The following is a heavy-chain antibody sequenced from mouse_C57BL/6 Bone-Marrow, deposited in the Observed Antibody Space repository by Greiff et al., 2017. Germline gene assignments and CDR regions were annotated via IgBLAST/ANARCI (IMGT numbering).Heavy chain of an antibody. V-gene: IGHV5-4*03. CDR3: ARGMITRCMDY. CDR1: GFTFSSYA. D-gene: IGHD2-4*01. CDR2: ISDGGSYT. J-gene: IGHJ4*01. Sequence: EVKVEESGGGLVKPGGSLKLSCAASGFTFSSYAMSWVRQTPEKRLEWVATISDGGSYTYYPDNVKGRFTISRDNAKNNLYLQMSHLKSEDTAMYYCARGMITRCMDYWGQGTSVTVSS.